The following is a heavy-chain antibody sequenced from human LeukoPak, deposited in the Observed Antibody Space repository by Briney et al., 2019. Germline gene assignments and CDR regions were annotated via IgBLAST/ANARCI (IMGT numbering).Heavy chain of an antibody. CDR3: ARGDGYNWGDFDY. J-gene: IGHJ4*02. Sequence: GGSLRLSCAASGFTFSSYAMHWVRQAPGKGLEYVSAISSNGGSTYYANSVKGRFTISRDNSKNTLYLQMGSLRAEDMAVYYCARGDGYNWGDFDYWGQGTLVTVSS. CDR1: GFTFSSYA. CDR2: ISSNGGST. V-gene: IGHV3-64*01. D-gene: IGHD5-24*01.